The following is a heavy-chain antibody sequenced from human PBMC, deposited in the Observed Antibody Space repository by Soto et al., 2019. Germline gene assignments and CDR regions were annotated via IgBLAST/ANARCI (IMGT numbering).Heavy chain of an antibody. D-gene: IGHD2-2*01. CDR1: GFTFSAYR. Sequence: EGNLVESGGGLAQPGGSLRLSCVGSGFTFSAYRMYWVRQAPGKGLQWVSYISTRSSMIHYADSVRGRFTISRDDAKNSLYLQMTSLRAEDTALSYCAREYQYGMDVWGQGTAVTVSS. V-gene: IGHV3-48*01. J-gene: IGHJ6*02. CDR2: ISTRSSMI. CDR3: AREYQYGMDV.